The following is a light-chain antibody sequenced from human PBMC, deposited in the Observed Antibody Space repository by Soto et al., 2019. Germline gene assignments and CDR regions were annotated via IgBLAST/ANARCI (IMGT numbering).Light chain of an antibody. Sequence: QSVLTQSPSASASLGASVKLTCTLSSGHSNYAIAWHQQQPEKGPRYLMKLNSDGSHSKGDGIPDRFSGSSSGAERYLTISSLQPEDEADYYCQTWGTGLYVVFGGGTKLTVL. CDR3: QTWGTGLYVV. CDR1: SGHSNYA. CDR2: LNSDGSH. V-gene: IGLV4-69*01. J-gene: IGLJ2*01.